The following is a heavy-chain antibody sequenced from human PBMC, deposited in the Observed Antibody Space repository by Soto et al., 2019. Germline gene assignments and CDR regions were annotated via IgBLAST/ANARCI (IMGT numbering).Heavy chain of an antibody. CDR3: ARGGGYSFGSLFDY. CDR1: GDSSSSYD. J-gene: IGHJ4*02. CDR2: IYHSGSA. V-gene: IGHV4-59*01. D-gene: IGHD5-18*01. Sequence: PSATQSVPCTVAGDSSSSYDWSWIRQPPGKGLEWIGYIYHSGSAKYNPSLKSRVSMSIDTSNSQFSLKLSSVTAADTAVYFCARGGGYSFGSLFDYCGLGTLVSGSS.